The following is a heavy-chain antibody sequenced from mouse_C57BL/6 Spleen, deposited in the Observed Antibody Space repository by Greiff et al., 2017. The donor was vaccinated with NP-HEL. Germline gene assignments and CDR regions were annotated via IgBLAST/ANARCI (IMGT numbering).Heavy chain of an antibody. CDR2: IDPENGDT. CDR3: TTFKKAMDY. Sequence: VQLQQSGAELVRPGASVKLSCTASGFNIKDDYMHWVKQRPEQGLEWIGWIDPENGDTEYASKFQGKATITADTSSNTAYLQLSSLTSEETAVYYCTTFKKAMDYWGQGTSVTVSS. V-gene: IGHV14-4*01. J-gene: IGHJ4*01. CDR1: GFNIKDDY.